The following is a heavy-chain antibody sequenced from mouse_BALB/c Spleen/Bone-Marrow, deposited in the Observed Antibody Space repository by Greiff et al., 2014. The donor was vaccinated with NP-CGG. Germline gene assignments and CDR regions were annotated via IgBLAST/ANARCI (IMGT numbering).Heavy chain of an antibody. J-gene: IGHJ4*01. Sequence: QVQLKQSGAELARPGASVKLSCKASGYTFTSYWMQWIKQRPGQGLEWIGAIYPGDGDTRFTQKFKGKATLTADKSSSTAYMQLSSLASEDSAVYYCARALHYYGSSYGAMDYWGQGTSVTVSS. CDR1: GYTFTSYW. CDR2: IYPGDGDT. CDR3: ARALHYYGSSYGAMDY. D-gene: IGHD1-1*01. V-gene: IGHV1-87*01.